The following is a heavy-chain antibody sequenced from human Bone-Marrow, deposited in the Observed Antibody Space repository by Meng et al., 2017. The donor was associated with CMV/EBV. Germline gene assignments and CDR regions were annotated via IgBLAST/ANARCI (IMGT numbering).Heavy chain of an antibody. CDR2: IYPGDSDT. Sequence: GESLKISCKGSEYNFTELWIAWVRQMPGKGLEWMGIIYPGDSDTRYSPSFQGQVTISADKSISTAYLQWSSLKASDTAMYFCARLFSRGWRYFDYWGQGTPVTVSS. CDR1: EYNFTELW. V-gene: IGHV5-51*01. D-gene: IGHD6-19*01. CDR3: ARLFSRGWRYFDY. J-gene: IGHJ4*02.